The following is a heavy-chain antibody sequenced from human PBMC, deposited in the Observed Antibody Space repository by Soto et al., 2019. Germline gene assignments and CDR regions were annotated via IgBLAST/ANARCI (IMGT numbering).Heavy chain of an antibody. CDR2: ISSTSNIA. CDR1: GFTFTDYS. V-gene: IGHV3-48*02. Sequence: QTVGSLRLSCEGSGFTFTDYSMLWVRQAPGKGLEWVSYISSTSNIAFYVDSVEGRFTTSRDNAKNSLYLQMNSLRDEDTAVYYCASCYGDYEFPCEYWDQGTLVTVSS. CDR3: ASCYGDYEFPCEY. J-gene: IGHJ4*02. D-gene: IGHD4-17*01.